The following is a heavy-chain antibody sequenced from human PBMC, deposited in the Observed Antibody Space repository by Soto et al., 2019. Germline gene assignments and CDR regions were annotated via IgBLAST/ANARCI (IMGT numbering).Heavy chain of an antibody. D-gene: IGHD2-15*01. J-gene: IGHJ6*02. V-gene: IGHV1-69*01. CDR2: IIPIFGTA. CDR3: ASSGVVVVAATRPYYYGMDV. Sequence: QVQLVQSGAEVKKPGSSVKASCKASGGTFSSYAISWVRQAPGQGLEWMGGIIPIFGTANYAQKFQGRVTITADESTSTAYMELSSLRSEDTAVYYCASSGVVVVAATRPYYYGMDVWGQGTTVTVSS. CDR1: GGTFSSYA.